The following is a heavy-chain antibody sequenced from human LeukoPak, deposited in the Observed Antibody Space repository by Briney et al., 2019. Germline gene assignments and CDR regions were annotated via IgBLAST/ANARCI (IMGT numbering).Heavy chain of an antibody. CDR1: GFTFSSYG. J-gene: IGHJ5*02. Sequence: GGSLRLSCAASGFTFSSYGMHWVRQAPGKGLEWVAFIRYDGSNKYYADSVKGRFTISRDNSKNTLYLQMSSLRAEDTAVYYCARDPPPIVVVPAASNWFDPWGQGTLVTVSS. CDR3: ARDPPPIVVVPAASNWFDP. CDR2: IRYDGSNK. V-gene: IGHV3-30*02. D-gene: IGHD2-2*01.